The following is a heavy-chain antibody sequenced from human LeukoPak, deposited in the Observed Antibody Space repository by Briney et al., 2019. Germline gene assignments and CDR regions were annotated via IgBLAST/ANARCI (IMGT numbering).Heavy chain of an antibody. D-gene: IGHD6-19*01. CDR2: IDIAGDT. Sequence: GGSLRLSCAASGFTLSNYDMHWVGQATGEGLEWVSGIDIAGDTYYPGSVRGRFTISRENAENSLYLQLNSLRAGDTAVYYCARGIAVAGDAFDIWGQGTMVTVSS. J-gene: IGHJ3*02. CDR1: GFTLSNYD. CDR3: ARGIAVAGDAFDI. V-gene: IGHV3-13*01.